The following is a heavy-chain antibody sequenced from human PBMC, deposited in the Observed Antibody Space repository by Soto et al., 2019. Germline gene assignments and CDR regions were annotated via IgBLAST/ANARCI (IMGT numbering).Heavy chain of an antibody. Sequence: SESLCLTCTGSGDSIIKGEYYWSWIRQAQGKGLEWIGYIYYSGATYYNPSLKSRVMISVDTSKNQFSLNLSSVTVADTALYYCVSGYYDILSGRDTKYFFHNWGQGALVTVS. J-gene: IGHJ4*02. CDR1: GDSIIKGEYY. V-gene: IGHV4-30-4*01. D-gene: IGHD3-9*01. CDR3: VSGYYDILSGRDTKYFFHN. CDR2: IYYSGAT.